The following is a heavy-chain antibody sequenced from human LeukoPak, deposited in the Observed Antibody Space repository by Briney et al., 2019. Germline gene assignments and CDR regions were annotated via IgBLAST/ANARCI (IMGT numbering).Heavy chain of an antibody. CDR1: GFTLSSFE. D-gene: IGHD2-2*01. CDR3: ARERVCSSTSCYYYYYYMDV. CDR2: ISSSGSTI. V-gene: IGHV3-48*03. Sequence: GRTLSLSRAPSGFTLSSFEMNWVRQAPGKGLEGVSYISSSGSTIYYVDSVKGRFTISRDNAKNSLYLQMNSLRAEDTAVYDCARERVCSSTSCYYYYYYMDVWGKGTTVT. J-gene: IGHJ6*03.